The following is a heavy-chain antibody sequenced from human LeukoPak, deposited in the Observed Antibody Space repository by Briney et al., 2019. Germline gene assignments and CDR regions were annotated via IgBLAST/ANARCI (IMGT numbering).Heavy chain of an antibody. CDR1: GASINSYY. J-gene: IGHJ3*02. CDR3: ARSAYCSGGSCARGYGKWSAFDI. V-gene: IGHV4-59*12. Sequence: SETLSLTCSVSGASINSYYWSWIRQPPGKGLEWIGNIYYNRSTTYHPSLKSRVTISVDTSTNQFSLKLSSVTAADTAVYYCARSAYCSGGSCARGYGKWSAFDIWGQGTMVTVSS. CDR2: IYYNRST. D-gene: IGHD2-15*01.